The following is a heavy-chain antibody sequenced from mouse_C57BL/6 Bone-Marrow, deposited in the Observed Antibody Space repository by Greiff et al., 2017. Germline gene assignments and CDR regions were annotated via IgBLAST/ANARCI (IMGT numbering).Heavy chain of an antibody. CDR2: IRNIANGYTT. D-gene: IGHD2-5*01. J-gene: IGHJ4*01. Sequence: EVKLVESGGGLVQPGGSLSLSCAASGFTFTDYYMSWVRQPPGKALEWLGFIRNIANGYTTEYSASVKGRFTISRDNSQSILYLQMNALRAEDSATYYGARYSGGYSTYVYAVDYWGQGTSVTVSS. CDR3: ARYSGGYSTYVYAVDY. V-gene: IGHV7-3*01. CDR1: GFTFTDYY.